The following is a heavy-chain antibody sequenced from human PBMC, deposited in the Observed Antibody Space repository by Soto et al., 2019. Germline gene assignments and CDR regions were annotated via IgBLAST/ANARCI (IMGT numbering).Heavy chain of an antibody. J-gene: IGHJ3*02. V-gene: IGHV2-70*11. Sequence: VSGPTLVNPTQTLTLTCTFSGFSLSTSGMCVSWIRQPPGKALEWLARTDWDDDKYYSTSLKTRLAISKDTSKNQVVLTMTNMDPVDTATYYCARILAVAGDDAFDIWGQGTMVTVSS. D-gene: IGHD6-19*01. CDR2: TDWDDDK. CDR1: GFSLSTSGMC. CDR3: ARILAVAGDDAFDI.